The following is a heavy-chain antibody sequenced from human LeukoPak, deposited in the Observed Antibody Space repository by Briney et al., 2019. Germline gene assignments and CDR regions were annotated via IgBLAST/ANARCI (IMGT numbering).Heavy chain of an antibody. CDR1: GFTFSSYA. V-gene: IGHV3-23*01. Sequence: GGSLRLSCAASGFTFSSYAMSWVRQAPGKGLEWVSAISGSGSSTYYADSVKGRFTISRDNSKNTLYLQMNSLRAEDTAVYYCAKDVTAMVTYDYWGQGTLVTVSS. J-gene: IGHJ4*02. CDR3: AKDVTAMVTYDY. CDR2: ISGSGSST. D-gene: IGHD5-18*01.